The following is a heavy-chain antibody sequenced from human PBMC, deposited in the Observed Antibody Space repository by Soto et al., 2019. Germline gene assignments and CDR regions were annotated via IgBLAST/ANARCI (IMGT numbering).Heavy chain of an antibody. CDR3: ARAAGRYYDSSGYYYYYYGMDV. CDR2: MNPNSGNT. CDR1: GYTFTSYD. Sequence: ASVKVSCKASGYTFTSYDINWVRQATGQGLEWMGWMNPNSGNTGYAQKFQGRVTMTRNTSISTAYMELSSLRSEDTAVYYCARAAGRYYDSSGYYYYYYGMDVWGQGTTVTVSS. V-gene: IGHV1-8*01. D-gene: IGHD3-22*01. J-gene: IGHJ6*02.